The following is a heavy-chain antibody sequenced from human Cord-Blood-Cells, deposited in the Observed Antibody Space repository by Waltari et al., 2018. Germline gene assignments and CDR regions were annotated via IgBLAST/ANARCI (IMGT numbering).Heavy chain of an antibody. V-gene: IGHV4-38-2*01. CDR2: IYHSGST. CDR3: ARRRELLGFDY. J-gene: IGHJ4*02. CDR1: GYSISSGYY. D-gene: IGHD1-26*01. Sequence: QVQLQETGPGLVKPSETLSLTCAVSGYSISSGYYWGWIRQPPGKGLEWIGSIYHSGSTYYNPSLKSRVTISVDTSKNQVSLKLSSVTAADTAVYYCARRRELLGFDYWGQGTLVTVSS.